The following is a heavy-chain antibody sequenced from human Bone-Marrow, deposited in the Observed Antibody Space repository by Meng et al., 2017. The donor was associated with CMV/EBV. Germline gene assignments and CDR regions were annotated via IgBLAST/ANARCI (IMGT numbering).Heavy chain of an antibody. D-gene: IGHD1-1*01. CDR2: IYYSGST. CDR1: GGSISSSFYY. CDR3: ARGLNWNDVDY. Sequence: SETLSLTCTVSGGSISSSFYYWGWIRQPPGKGLEWIGSIYYSGSTNYNPSLKSRVAISVDTSKNQFSLKLSSVTAADTAVYYCARGLNWNDVDYWGQGTLVTVSS. V-gene: IGHV4-39*07. J-gene: IGHJ4*02.